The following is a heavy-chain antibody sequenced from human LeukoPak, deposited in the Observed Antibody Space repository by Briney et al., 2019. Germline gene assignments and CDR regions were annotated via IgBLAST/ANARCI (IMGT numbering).Heavy chain of an antibody. D-gene: IGHD6-13*01. CDR2: IIPIFGTA. CDR3: ARDPLPGIAAAGTGDY. J-gene: IGHJ4*02. Sequence: ASVRVSCKASGGTFSIYAISWVRQAPGQGLEWMGGIIPIFGTANYAQKFQGRVTITADESTSTAYMELSSLRSEDTAVYYCARDPLPGIAAAGTGDYWGQGTLVTVSS. CDR1: GGTFSIYA. V-gene: IGHV1-69*13.